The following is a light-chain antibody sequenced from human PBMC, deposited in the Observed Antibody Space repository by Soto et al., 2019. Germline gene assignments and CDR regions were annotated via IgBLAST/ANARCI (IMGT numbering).Light chain of an antibody. J-gene: IGLJ1*01. CDR2: YDT. CDR3: CSYAGSYTHYV. Sequence: SYELTQPPSVSVAPGKTARITCEGNNIGSKSVHWFQQRPGQAPVQVIYYDTYRPSGIPERFSGSNSGNTATLTISRVEAGDEADYYCCSYAGSYTHYVFGTGTKLTVL. CDR1: NIGSKS. V-gene: IGLV3-21*01.